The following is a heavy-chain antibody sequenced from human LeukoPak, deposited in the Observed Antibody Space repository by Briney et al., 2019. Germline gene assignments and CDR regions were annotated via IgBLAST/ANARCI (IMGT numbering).Heavy chain of an antibody. CDR1: GGTFSSYA. V-gene: IGHV1-69*13. D-gene: IGHD3-22*01. Sequence: ASVKLSCKASGGTFSSYAISWLRQAPGQGLEWMGGIIPIFGTANYAQKFQGRVTITADEATSKAYTELSSLRSEDKAVYYCARVENFRLVITDNLFDPWGQGTLDTVSS. CDR2: IIPIFGTA. J-gene: IGHJ5*02. CDR3: ARVENFRLVITDNLFDP.